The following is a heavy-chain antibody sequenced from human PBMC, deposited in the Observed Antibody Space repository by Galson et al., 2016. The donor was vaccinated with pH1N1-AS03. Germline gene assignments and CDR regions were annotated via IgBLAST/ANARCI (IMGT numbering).Heavy chain of an antibody. Sequence: SLRLSCAASGFPFSGYSVNWVRQAPGKGLEWVSFISTTSSSIYYADSVKGRFTISRDNFKNSVYLHLDNLRAEDTAVYHCARDSMVLRGILRYWGQGTRVTVS. CDR3: ARDSMVLRGILRY. CDR1: GFPFSGYS. J-gene: IGHJ1*01. V-gene: IGHV3-21*04. CDR2: ISTTSSSI. D-gene: IGHD3-10*01.